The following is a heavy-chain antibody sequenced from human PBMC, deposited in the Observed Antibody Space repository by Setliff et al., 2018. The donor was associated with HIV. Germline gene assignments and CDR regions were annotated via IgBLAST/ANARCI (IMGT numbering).Heavy chain of an antibody. CDR2: SIPLFGTV. J-gene: IGHJ4*02. Sequence: SVKVSCKASGDTFSNSALTWVRQAPGQGLEWMGGSIPLFGTVTYAQRFQGRVTITTDELMTTAYMELTSLRSEDTAVYYCASGSGYCRNGVLYIGVHKNPEKYHFDYWGQGTLVTVSS. CDR3: ASGSGYCRNGVLYIGVHKNPEKYHFDY. D-gene: IGHD2-8*01. V-gene: IGHV1-69*05. CDR1: GDTFSNSA.